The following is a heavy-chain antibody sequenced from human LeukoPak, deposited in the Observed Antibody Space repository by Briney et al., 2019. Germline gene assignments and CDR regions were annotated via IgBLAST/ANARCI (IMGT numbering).Heavy chain of an antibody. CDR2: ISSGGLTI. Sequence: GGSLRLSCVAFGFTFSTYTFNWVRQAPGKGLEWLSYISSGGLTIFYADSVKGRFTISRDNTKNSIFLDMTNLRAEDTAVYYCAGDFDYGDYIDFWGQGTLVAVSS. CDR3: AGDFDYGDYIDF. J-gene: IGHJ4*02. CDR1: GFTFSTYT. V-gene: IGHV3-48*04. D-gene: IGHD4/OR15-4a*01.